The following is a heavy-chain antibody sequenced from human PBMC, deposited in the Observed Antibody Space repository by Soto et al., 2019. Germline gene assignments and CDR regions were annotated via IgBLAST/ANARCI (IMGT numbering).Heavy chain of an antibody. V-gene: IGHV3-11*01. J-gene: IGHJ5*02. CDR1: GFTFSDYY. Sequence: PGGSLRLSCAASGFTFSDYYMSWIRQAPGKGLEWVSYISSSGSTIYYADSVKGRFTISRDNAKNSLYLQMNSLRAEDTAVYYCARVRYYDYIWGSYRGYNWFDPWGQGTLVTVSS. CDR3: ARVRYYDYIWGSYRGYNWFDP. CDR2: ISSSGSTI. D-gene: IGHD3-16*02.